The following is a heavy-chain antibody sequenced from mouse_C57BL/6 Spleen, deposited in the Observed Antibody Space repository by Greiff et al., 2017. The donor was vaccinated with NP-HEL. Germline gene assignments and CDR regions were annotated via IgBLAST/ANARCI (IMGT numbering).Heavy chain of an antibody. CDR3: PRYPPPWYFDV. CDR2: IRNKANGYTT. Sequence: AASGFTFTDYYMSWVRQPPGKALEWLGFIRNKANGYTTEYSASVKGRFTISRDNSQSILYLQMNALRTEDSATYYCPRYPPPWYFDVWGTGTTVTVSS. J-gene: IGHJ1*03. CDR1: GFTFTDYY. V-gene: IGHV7-3*01.